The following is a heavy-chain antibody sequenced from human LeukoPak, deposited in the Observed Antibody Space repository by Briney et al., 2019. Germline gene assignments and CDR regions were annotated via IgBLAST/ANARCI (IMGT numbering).Heavy chain of an antibody. CDR1: GFTVSSNY. CDR3: ARLSLYYYGSGSFEYDAFDI. Sequence: GGSLRLSCAASGFTVSSNYMSWVRQAPGKGLEWVSVIYSGGSTYYADSVKGRFTISRDNSKNTLYLQMNSLRAEDTAVYYCARLSLYYYGSGSFEYDAFDIWGQGTMVTVS. CDR2: IYSGGST. D-gene: IGHD3-10*01. V-gene: IGHV3-66*04. J-gene: IGHJ3*02.